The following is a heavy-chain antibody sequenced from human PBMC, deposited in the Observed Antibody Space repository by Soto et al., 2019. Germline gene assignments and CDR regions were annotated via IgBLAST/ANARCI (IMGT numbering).Heavy chain of an antibody. CDR1: GASVSGQY. CDR3: ARGGISMAWNYYYYGMDV. J-gene: IGHJ6*02. Sequence: QVQLHQRGAGLLKPSETLSLTCAVSGASVSGQYWSWIRQPPGKGLEWVGEIIPTGSTTYNPSLKSRLSFSLDTSKNHFSLNLTSVSVADTAVCYCARGGISMAWNYYYYGMDVWGQGTTVTVSS. D-gene: IGHD2-8*01. V-gene: IGHV4-34*01. CDR2: IIPTGST.